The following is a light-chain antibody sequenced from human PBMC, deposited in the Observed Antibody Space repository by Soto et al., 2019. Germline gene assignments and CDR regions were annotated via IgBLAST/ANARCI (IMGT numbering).Light chain of an antibody. CDR2: EVS. V-gene: IGLV2-8*01. CDR3: SSYADSNNFV. Sequence: QSVVRQPPSASRSPWPPYHHSCTGNSNDVGGYNYVSWYQQHPGKAPKLIIYEVSKRPSGVPDRFSGSKSGNTASLTVSGLQAEDEADYYCSSYADSNNFVFGTGTKVTVL. J-gene: IGLJ1*01. CDR1: SNDVGGYNY.